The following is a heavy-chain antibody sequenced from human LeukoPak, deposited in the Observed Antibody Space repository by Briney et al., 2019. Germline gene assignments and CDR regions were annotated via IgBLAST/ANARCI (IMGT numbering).Heavy chain of an antibody. CDR1: GYSISSGYY. V-gene: IGHV4-38-2*01. J-gene: IGHJ4*02. CDR3: ARVGNEIAAAGIY. CDR2: IYHSGST. D-gene: IGHD6-13*01. Sequence: SGTLSLTCAVSGYSISSGYYWGWIRQPPGKGLEWIGSIYHSGSTYYNPSLKSRVTISVDTSKNQFSLKLSSVTAADTAVYYCARVGNEIAAAGIYWGQGTLVTVSS.